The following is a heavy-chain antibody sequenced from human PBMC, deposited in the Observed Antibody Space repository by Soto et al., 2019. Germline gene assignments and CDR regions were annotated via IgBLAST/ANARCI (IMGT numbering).Heavy chain of an antibody. J-gene: IGHJ4*02. CDR3: ARGVLGPKGLGNY. CDR2: INAGNGNT. Sequence: QVQLVQSGAEVKKPGASVKVSCKASGYTFTSYAMHWVRQAPGQRLEWMGWINAGNGNTKYSQKFQGRVTITRDTSESTAYMELSSLRSEDTAVYYCARGVLGPKGLGNYWGQGTLVTVSS. D-gene: IGHD3-16*01. CDR1: GYTFTSYA. V-gene: IGHV1-3*01.